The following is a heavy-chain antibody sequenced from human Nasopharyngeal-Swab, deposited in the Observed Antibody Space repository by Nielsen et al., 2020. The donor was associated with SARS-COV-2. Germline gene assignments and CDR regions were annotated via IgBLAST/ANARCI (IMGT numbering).Heavy chain of an antibody. Sequence: ESLKISCTVSGGSISSSSYYWGWIRQPPGKGLEWIGSIYYSGSTYYNPSLKSRVTISVDTSKNQFSLKLSSVTAADTAVYYCARHFSFSGVPYVRLWFDPWGQGTLVTVSS. CDR3: ARHFSFSGVPYVRLWFDP. CDR1: GGSISSSSYY. D-gene: IGHD3-10*02. J-gene: IGHJ5*02. CDR2: IYYSGST. V-gene: IGHV4-39*01.